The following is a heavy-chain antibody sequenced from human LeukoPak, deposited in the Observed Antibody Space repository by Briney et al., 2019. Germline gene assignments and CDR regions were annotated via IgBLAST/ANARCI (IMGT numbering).Heavy chain of an antibody. CDR2: IYSGTTT. J-gene: IGHJ4*02. V-gene: IGHV3-66*02. D-gene: IGHD4-23*01. CDR3: ARDLGDNSAELDH. CDR1: GFTVSSNY. Sequence: GGSLRLSCAASGFTVSSNYMSWVRQAPGKGLEWASTIYSGTTTYYADSVKGRFTISRDNSKNTLYLQMNSLRGEDTAVYYCARDLGDNSAELDHWGQGTLVTVSS.